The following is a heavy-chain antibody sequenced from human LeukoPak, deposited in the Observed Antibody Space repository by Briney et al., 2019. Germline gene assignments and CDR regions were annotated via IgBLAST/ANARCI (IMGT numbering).Heavy chain of an antibody. CDR1: GYSPTTYW. CDR2: IHPGDSDT. J-gene: IGHJ6*02. D-gene: IGHD2-2*01. CDR3: ARHSRNYYGMDV. V-gene: IGHV5-51*01. Sequence: GESLKISCKGSGYSPTTYWIASVRQMPGKGLEWMGIIHPGDSDTIYNPSFQGQVTISVDKSISTAFLQWSSLQASDTGMYYCARHSRNYYGMDVWGQGTAVTVSS.